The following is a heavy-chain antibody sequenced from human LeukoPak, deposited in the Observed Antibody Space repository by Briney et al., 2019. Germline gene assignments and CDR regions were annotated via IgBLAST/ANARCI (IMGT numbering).Heavy chain of an antibody. CDR2: IYHSGST. D-gene: IGHD3-22*01. J-gene: IGHJ3*02. Sequence: SGTLSLTCAVSGGSISSSNWWSWVRQPPGKGLEWIGEIYHSGSTNYNPSLKSRVTISVDTSKNQFSLKLTSVTAADTAVYYCATSALMRYYDSSGYYSYDAFDIWGQGTMVTVSS. CDR1: GGSISSSNW. V-gene: IGHV4-4*02. CDR3: ATSALMRYYDSSGYYSYDAFDI.